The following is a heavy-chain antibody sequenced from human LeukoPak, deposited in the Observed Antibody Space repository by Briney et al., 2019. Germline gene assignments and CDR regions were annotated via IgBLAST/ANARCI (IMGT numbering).Heavy chain of an antibody. J-gene: IGHJ3*02. D-gene: IGHD1-26*01. CDR2: TYSGGST. Sequence: PGGSLRLSCAASGFTVSSNYMSWVRQAPGKGLEWVSVTYSGGSTYYADSVKGRFTISRDNSKNTLYLQMNSLRAEDTAVYYCARGIVGALDAFDIWGQGTMVTVSS. CDR1: GFTVSSNY. CDR3: ARGIVGALDAFDI. V-gene: IGHV3-66*01.